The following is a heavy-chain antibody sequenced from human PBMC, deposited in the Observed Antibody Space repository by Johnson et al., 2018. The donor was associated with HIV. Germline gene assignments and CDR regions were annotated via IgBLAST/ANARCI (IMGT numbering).Heavy chain of an antibody. CDR2: IRYDGSNK. J-gene: IGHJ3*02. Sequence: QVQLVESGGGVVQPGGSLRLSCAASGFTFSSYGMHWVRQAPGKGLEWVAFIRYDGSNKYYADSVKGRFTISRDNSKNTVYLQMNSLRAEDTAVYYCARSPPSYGSGSYLGLDAFDIWGKGTMVTVSS. CDR3: ARSPPSYGSGSYLGLDAFDI. D-gene: IGHD3-10*01. V-gene: IGHV3-30*02. CDR1: GFTFSSYG.